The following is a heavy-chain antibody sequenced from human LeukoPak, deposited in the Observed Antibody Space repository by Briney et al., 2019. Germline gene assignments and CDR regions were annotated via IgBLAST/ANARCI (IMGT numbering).Heavy chain of an antibody. CDR1: GYTFTNYY. J-gene: IGHJ4*02. D-gene: IGHD3-22*01. CDR2: INPNGVNR. CDR3: ARSHYLDSSGYYDY. Sequence: GASVKVSCKASGYTFTNYYMHWVRQAPRQGLVWMGIINPNGVNRRYAQKFQGRVTMTRDMSTSTVYMELNSLRSEDTAVYYCARSHYLDSSGYYDYWGPGTLVTVSS. V-gene: IGHV1-46*01.